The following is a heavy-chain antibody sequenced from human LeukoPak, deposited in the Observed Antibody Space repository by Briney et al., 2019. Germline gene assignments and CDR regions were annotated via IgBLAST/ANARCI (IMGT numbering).Heavy chain of an antibody. CDR1: GYTFTSYG. J-gene: IGHJ4*02. V-gene: IGHV1-18*01. CDR2: INAYNGNT. Sequence: ASVKVSCKASGYTFTSYGISWVRQAPGQGLEWMGWINAYNGNTNYAQKLQGRVTMTTDTSTSTAYMELRSLRSDDTAVYYCARSGRRGRWFAASYYFDYWGQGTLVTVSS. CDR3: ARSGRRGRWFAASYYFDY. D-gene: IGHD3-10*01.